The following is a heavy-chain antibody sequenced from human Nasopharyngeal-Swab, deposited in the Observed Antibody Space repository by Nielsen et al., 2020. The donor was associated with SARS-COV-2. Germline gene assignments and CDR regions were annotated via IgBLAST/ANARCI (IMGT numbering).Heavy chain of an antibody. CDR2: FNPNSGGT. CDR1: GYTFIGYY. D-gene: IGHD3-3*01. Sequence: ASVKVSCKTSGYTFIGYYIHWVRQAPGQGLEWMGRFNPNSGGTNYAQELQGRVTMTGDTSIGTAYMELSRVRSDDTAMYYCTRDRGSGCFDSWGQGTLVIVSS. J-gene: IGHJ4*02. V-gene: IGHV1-2*06. CDR3: TRDRGSGCFDS.